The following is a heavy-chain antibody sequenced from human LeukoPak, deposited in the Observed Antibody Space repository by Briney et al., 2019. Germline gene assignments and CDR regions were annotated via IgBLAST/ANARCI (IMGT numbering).Heavy chain of an antibody. V-gene: IGHV3-21*01. Sequence: GGSLRLSCAASGFTFSSYSMNWVRQAPGKGLEWVSSISSSSSYIYYADSVKGRFIISRDNAKNSLYLQMNSLRAEDTAVYYCASRRGPGYSSSWYAGYWGQGTLVTVSS. CDR2: ISSSSSYI. CDR1: GFTFSSYS. CDR3: ASRRGPGYSSSWYAGY. D-gene: IGHD6-13*01. J-gene: IGHJ4*02.